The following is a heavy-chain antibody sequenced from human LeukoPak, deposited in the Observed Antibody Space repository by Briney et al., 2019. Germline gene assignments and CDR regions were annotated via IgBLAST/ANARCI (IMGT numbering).Heavy chain of an antibody. CDR3: XXXXXXYXXGSGSXAPDY. D-gene: IGHD3-10*01. J-gene: IGHJ4*02. Sequence: GGSLRLSCAASGFTFSSYWMSWVRQAPGKGLEWVANIKQDGSEKYYVGSVKGRFTISRDNAKNSLYLQMNSLIAEDTAVYYCXXXXXXYXXGSGSXAPDYWXQGTLVTVSS. V-gene: IGHV3-7*01. CDR2: IKQDGSEK. CDR1: GFTFSSYW.